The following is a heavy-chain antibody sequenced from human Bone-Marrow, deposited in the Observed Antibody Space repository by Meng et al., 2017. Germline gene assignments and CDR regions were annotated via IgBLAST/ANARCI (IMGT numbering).Heavy chain of an antibody. CDR2: IYYSGST. V-gene: IGHV4-59*01. CDR1: GGSISSYY. Sequence: SETLSPTCTVSGGSISSYYWSCIRQPPGKGLEWIGYIYYSGSTNYNPSLKSRVTISVDTSKNQFSLKLSSVTAADTAVYYCARNFWGGYDYNWFDPWGQGTLVTVSS. J-gene: IGHJ5*02. CDR3: ARNFWGGYDYNWFDP. D-gene: IGHD5-12*01.